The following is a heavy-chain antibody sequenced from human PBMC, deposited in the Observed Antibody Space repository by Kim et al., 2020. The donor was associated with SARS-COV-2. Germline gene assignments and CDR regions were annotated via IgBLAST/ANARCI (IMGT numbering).Heavy chain of an antibody. CDR3: TKSWGGYDYYYYGMDV. Sequence: SVKGRFPIPRDDSTNTAYLQMNSLKTEDTAVYYCTKSWGGYDYYYYGMDVWGQGTTVTVS. V-gene: IGHV3-73*01. J-gene: IGHJ6*02. D-gene: IGHD6-25*01.